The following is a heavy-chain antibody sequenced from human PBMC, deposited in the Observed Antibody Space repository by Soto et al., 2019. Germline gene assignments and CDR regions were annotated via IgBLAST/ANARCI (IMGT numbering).Heavy chain of an antibody. Sequence: QVQLVQSGAEVKKPGASVKVSCKASGYTFSSYAMHWVRQAPGKGLEWVAVISYDGSNKYYADSVKGRFTISRDNSKNTLYLQMNSLRAEDTAVYYCARNDGSGSYYYYGMDVWGQGTTVTVSS. CDR2: ISYDGSNK. CDR1: GYTFSSYA. V-gene: IGHV3-30-3*01. CDR3: ARNDGSGSYYYYGMDV. D-gene: IGHD3-10*01. J-gene: IGHJ6*02.